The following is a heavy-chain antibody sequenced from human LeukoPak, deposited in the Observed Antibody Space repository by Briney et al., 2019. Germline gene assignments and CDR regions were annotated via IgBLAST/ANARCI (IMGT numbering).Heavy chain of an antibody. D-gene: IGHD6-6*01. J-gene: IGHJ4*02. CDR1: GYTFTSYG. V-gene: IGHV1-8*02. CDR2: MSPNSGNT. Sequence: GASVKVSCKASGYTFTSYGISWVRQAPGQGLEWVGWMSPNSGNTGYAQKFQGRVTMTRNTSISTAYMELSSLRSEDTAVYYCARGRFPASSSPNFDYWGQGTLVTVSS. CDR3: ARGRFPASSSPNFDY.